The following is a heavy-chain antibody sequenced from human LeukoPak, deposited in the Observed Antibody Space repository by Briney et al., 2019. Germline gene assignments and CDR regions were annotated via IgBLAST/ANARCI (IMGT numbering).Heavy chain of an antibody. CDR1: GYTFTSYG. Sequence: ASVKASCKASGYTFTSYGISWVRQAPGQGLEWMGWISAYNGNTNYAQKLQGRVTMTTDTPTSTAYMELRSLRSDDTAVYYCAGDRGYSAYADYYFDYWGQGTLVTVSS. V-gene: IGHV1-18*01. CDR3: AGDRGYSAYADYYFDY. J-gene: IGHJ4*02. CDR2: ISAYNGNT. D-gene: IGHD5-12*01.